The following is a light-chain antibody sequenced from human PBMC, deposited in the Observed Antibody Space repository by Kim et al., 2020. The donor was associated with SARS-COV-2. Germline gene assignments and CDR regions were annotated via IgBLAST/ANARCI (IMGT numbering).Light chain of an antibody. Sequence: SAPGERATLSCRASQSVSSSYLAGYQQKPGQAPRLLIYGASSRATGIPDRFSGSGSGTDFTLTISRLEPEDFAVYYCQQYGSSPGTFGQGTKLEI. CDR3: QQYGSSPGT. V-gene: IGKV3-20*01. CDR2: GAS. J-gene: IGKJ2*02. CDR1: QSVSSSY.